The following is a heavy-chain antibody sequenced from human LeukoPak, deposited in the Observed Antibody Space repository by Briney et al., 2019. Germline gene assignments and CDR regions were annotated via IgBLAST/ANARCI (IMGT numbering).Heavy chain of an antibody. J-gene: IGHJ3*02. CDR2: INWNGGST. Sequence: GGSLRLSCAASGFTFDDYGMSWVRQAPGKGLEWVSGINWNGGSTGYADSVKGRFTISRDNSKNTLYLQMNSLRAEDTAVYYCARGRITMVRGVDDAFDIWGQGTMVTVSS. CDR3: ARGRITMVRGVDDAFDI. V-gene: IGHV3-20*04. D-gene: IGHD3-10*01. CDR1: GFTFDDYG.